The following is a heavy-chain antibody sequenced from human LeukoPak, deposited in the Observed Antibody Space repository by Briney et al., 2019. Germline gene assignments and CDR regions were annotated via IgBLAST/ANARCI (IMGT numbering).Heavy chain of an antibody. CDR1: GGSINSYY. CDR3: ARRRRIVETSKGDGFDI. J-gene: IGHJ3*02. Sequence: SETLSLTCTVSGGSINSYYWNWIRQFPGKGLEWIGYSYYSGTTNYNPSLKSRVTISVDTSKNQFSLKLSSVTAADTAVYYCARRRRIVETSKGDGFDIWGQGIMVTVSS. CDR2: SYYSGTT. D-gene: IGHD1-26*01. V-gene: IGHV4-59*08.